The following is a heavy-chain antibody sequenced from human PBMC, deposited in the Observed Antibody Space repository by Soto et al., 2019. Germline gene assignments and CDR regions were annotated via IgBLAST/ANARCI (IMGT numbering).Heavy chain of an antibody. CDR1: GFTFSDYY. CDR2: ISSGGFTI. CDR3: ARDPGIYYGMDV. Sequence: QVQLVESGGGLVKPGGSLRLSCTASGFTFSDYYMTWIRQAPGKGLEWLSYISSGGFTIYYADSVKGRFTVSRDNAKNSRYLQMNTVRVEDTAVSYCARDPGIYYGMDVWGQGTTVTVSS. J-gene: IGHJ6*02. D-gene: IGHD3-10*01. V-gene: IGHV3-11*01.